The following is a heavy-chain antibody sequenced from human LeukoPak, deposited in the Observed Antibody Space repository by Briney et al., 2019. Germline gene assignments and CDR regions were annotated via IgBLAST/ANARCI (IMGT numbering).Heavy chain of an antibody. Sequence: GGSLRLSCAASGFTVSSSYMSWVRQAPGKGPEWVSVIYRGGNTYYADSVKGRFTISRDNFKNTLYLQMNSLRAEDTAVYYCAKDSGPYTSGYYGHWGQGTLVTVSS. V-gene: IGHV3-53*01. CDR1: GFTVSSSY. CDR2: IYRGGNT. CDR3: AKDSGPYTSGYYGH. D-gene: IGHD3-22*01. J-gene: IGHJ4*02.